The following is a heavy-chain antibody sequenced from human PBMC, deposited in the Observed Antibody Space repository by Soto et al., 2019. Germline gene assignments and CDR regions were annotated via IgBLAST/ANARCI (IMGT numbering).Heavy chain of an antibody. J-gene: IGHJ4*02. D-gene: IGHD3-10*01. CDR3: ARDRGGGFDY. CDR1: GGSISSYY. CDR2: IYYSGST. Sequence: LSLTCTVSGGSISSYYWSWIRQPPGKGLEWIGYIYYSGSTNYNPSLKSRVTISVDTSKNQFSLKLSSVTAADTAVYYCARDRGGGFDYCGQGTLVTVSS. V-gene: IGHV4-59*01.